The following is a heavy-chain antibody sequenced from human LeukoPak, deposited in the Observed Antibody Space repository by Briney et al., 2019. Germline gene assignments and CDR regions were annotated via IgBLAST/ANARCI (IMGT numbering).Heavy chain of an antibody. CDR2: ISAYNGNT. V-gene: IGHV1-18*01. CDR1: GYTFTSYG. D-gene: IGHD3-3*02. Sequence: ASVKVSCKASGYTFTSYGISWVRQAPGQGLEWMGWISAYNGNTNYAQKLQGRVTMTTDTSTSTAYMELRSLRSDDTAVYYCAREISSGRAGHGFYYYMDVWGKGTTVTVSS. J-gene: IGHJ6*03. CDR3: AREISSGRAGHGFYYYMDV.